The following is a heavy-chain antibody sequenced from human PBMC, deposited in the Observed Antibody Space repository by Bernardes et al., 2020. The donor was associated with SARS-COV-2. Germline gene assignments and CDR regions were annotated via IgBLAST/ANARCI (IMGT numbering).Heavy chain of an antibody. CDR1: GFTFTNAW. D-gene: IGHD3-10*01. CDR3: TTDRGVLLFSYFDF. J-gene: IGHJ4*02. V-gene: IGHV3-15*01. Sequence: GGSLRLSCVASGFTFTNAWMSWVRQAPGKGLEWVGRIKSRTDGGTTDYAAPVKCRFTISRDDSKNTLYLQMNSLTTEDTAVYYCTTDRGVLLFSYFDFWGQGTLVTVSS. CDR2: IKSRTDGGTT.